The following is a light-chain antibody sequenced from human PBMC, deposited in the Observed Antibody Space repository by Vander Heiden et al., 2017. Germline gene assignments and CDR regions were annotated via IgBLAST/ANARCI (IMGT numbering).Light chain of an antibody. CDR1: QGVSYH. CDR2: DAS. J-gene: IGKJ4*01. V-gene: IGKV3-11*01. CDR3: QQRNAWPLT. Sequence: EIVLTQPPATFSLSPGERATLACSASQGVSYHLGWYQQKPGQAPRLLIYDASDRATGIPARFSGSGSETDFTLTISSLEPEDSGVYYCQQRNAWPLTFGGGTKVDIK.